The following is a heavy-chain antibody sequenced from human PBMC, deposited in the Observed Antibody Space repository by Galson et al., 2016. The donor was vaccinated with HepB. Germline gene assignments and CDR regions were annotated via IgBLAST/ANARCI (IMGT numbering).Heavy chain of an antibody. Sequence: TFSTYAISWVRQAPGQGLEWMGRIIPIFGTANYAQKFQGRATITADEYTSTAYMELSSLRSEDTAVYYCARVLEGPYNWFDPWGQGALVTVSS. CDR2: IIPIFGTA. CDR1: TFSTYA. CDR3: ARVLEGPYNWFDP. V-gene: IGHV1-69*01. J-gene: IGHJ5*02.